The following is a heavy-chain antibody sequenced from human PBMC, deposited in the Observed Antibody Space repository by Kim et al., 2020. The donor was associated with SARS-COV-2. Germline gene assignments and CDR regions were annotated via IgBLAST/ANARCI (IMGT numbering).Heavy chain of an antibody. Sequence: SETLSLTCAVYGGSFSGYYWSWIRQPPGKGLEWIGEINHSGSTNYNPSLKSRVTISVDTSKNQFSLKLSSVTAADTAVYYCARKSRAMVDYFDYWGQGTLVTVSS. D-gene: IGHD5-18*01. CDR3: ARKSRAMVDYFDY. J-gene: IGHJ4*02. V-gene: IGHV4-34*01. CDR1: GGSFSGYY. CDR2: INHSGST.